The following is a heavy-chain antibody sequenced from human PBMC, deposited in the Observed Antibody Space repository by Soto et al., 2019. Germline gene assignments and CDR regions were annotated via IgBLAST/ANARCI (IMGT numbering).Heavy chain of an antibody. V-gene: IGHV3-30*18. CDR2: ISHDGGNK. CDR3: AKDDLVPPAPHLPYHHGMDD. J-gene: IGHJ6*02. D-gene: IGHD2-2*01. CDR1: GFTFSNYG. Sequence: PGGSLRLSCAASGFTFSNYGMHWVRQAPGKGLEWVAIISHDGGNKDYPDSVKGRFTISRDNSMHTLYLQMNSLRAEDTALDYCAKDDLVPPAPHLPYHHGMDDWGPGTTVTVS.